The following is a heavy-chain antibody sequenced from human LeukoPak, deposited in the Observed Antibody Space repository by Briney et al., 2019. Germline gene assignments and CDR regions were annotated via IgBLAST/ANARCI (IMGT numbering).Heavy chain of an antibody. D-gene: IGHD6-13*01. CDR2: INHSGST. V-gene: IGHV4-34*01. J-gene: IGHJ6*02. CDR1: GGSFSGYY. Sequence: SETLSLTCAVYGGSFSGYYWSWIRQPPGKGLEWIGEINHSGSTNYNPSLKSRVTISVDTSKNQFPLKLSSVTAADTAVYYCARSMAAAGYYYYYYGMDVWGQGTTVTVSS. CDR3: ARSMAAAGYYYYYYGMDV.